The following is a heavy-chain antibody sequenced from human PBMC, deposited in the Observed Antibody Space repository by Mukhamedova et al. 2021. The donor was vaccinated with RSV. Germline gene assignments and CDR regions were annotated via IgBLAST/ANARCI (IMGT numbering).Heavy chain of an antibody. CDR2: ISYDGSNK. CDR1: SYG. J-gene: IGHJ4*02. V-gene: IGHV3-30*03. CDR3: ATPPSAYDSNGFDY. Sequence: SYGMHWVRQAPGKGLEWVAVISYDGSNKYYADSVKGRFTISRDNSKNTLYLQMNSLRAEATAVYYCATPPSAYDSNGFDYWGPG. D-gene: IGHD3-22*01.